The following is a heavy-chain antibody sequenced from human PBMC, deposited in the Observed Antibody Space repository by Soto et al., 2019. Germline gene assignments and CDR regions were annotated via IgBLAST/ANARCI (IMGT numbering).Heavy chain of an antibody. CDR3: AKTGVSVVRGVPQGFDY. CDR2: ISYDGTNK. V-gene: IGHV3-30*18. CDR1: GFSFNSYG. D-gene: IGHD3-10*01. Sequence: QMQLVESGGGVVQPGRSLRLSCAASGFSFNSYGMHWVRQAPGKGLEWVAFISYDGTNKFYGDSVKGRFTISRDNSKSTLYLQMNSLRPEDTAVSYCAKTGVSVVRGVPQGFDYWGQGTLVTVSS. J-gene: IGHJ4*02.